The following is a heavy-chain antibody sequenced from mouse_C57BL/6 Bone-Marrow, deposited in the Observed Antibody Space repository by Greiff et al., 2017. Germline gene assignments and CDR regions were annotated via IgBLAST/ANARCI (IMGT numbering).Heavy chain of an antibody. CDR1: GYTFTSYW. CDR2: IDPSDSYT. D-gene: IGHD2-1*01. J-gene: IGHJ2*01. Sequence: VQLQQSGTEPVKPGASVKLSCKASGYTFTSYWMQWVKQRPGQGLEWIVAIDPSDSYTNYNQKFKGKATLTVDTSSSTAYMQLSSLTSEDSAVYYCARADGNWDYFDYWGQGTTLTVAS. CDR3: ARADGNWDYFDY. V-gene: IGHV1-50*01.